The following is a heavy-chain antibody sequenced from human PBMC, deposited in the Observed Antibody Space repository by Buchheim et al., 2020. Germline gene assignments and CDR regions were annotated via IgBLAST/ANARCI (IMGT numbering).Heavy chain of an antibody. V-gene: IGHV5-51*01. J-gene: IGHJ4*02. D-gene: IGHD3-9*01. CDR2: IYPGDSDT. Sequence: EVQLVQSGAEVKKPGESLKISCKGSGYSFTSYWIGWVRQMPGKGLEWMGIIYPGDSDTRYSPSFQGQVTISADKSISTAYPQWSSLKASDTAMYYCARRSPHNYYDILTGYYDYWGQGTL. CDR1: GYSFTSYW. CDR3: ARRSPHNYYDILTGYYDY.